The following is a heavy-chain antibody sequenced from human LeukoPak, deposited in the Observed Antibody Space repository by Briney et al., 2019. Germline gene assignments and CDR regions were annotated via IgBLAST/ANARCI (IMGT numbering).Heavy chain of an antibody. CDR2: IYYSGST. CDR3: ARVGSYYYYYMDV. J-gene: IGHJ6*03. V-gene: IGHV4-59*01. CDR1: GGSISSYY. Sequence: PSETLSLTRTVSGGSISSYYWSWIRQPPGKGLEWIGYIYYSGSTNYNPSLKSRVTISVDTSKNQFSLKLSSVTAADTAVYYCARVGSYYYYYMDVWGKGTTVTVSS.